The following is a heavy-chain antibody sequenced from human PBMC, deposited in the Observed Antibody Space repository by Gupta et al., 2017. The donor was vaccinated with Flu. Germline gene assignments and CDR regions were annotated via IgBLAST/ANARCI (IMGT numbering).Heavy chain of an antibody. Sequence: QAPGKGLEWVAVFSYDGYNRYYADSVEGRFTISRDNSKNTLYLQVNSLRPEDTAVYYCAKAGTGGYYYFYMDVWGKGTTVTVSS. CDR3: AKAGTGGYYYFYMDV. CDR2: FSYDGYNR. V-gene: IGHV3-30*18. D-gene: IGHD7-27*01. J-gene: IGHJ6*03.